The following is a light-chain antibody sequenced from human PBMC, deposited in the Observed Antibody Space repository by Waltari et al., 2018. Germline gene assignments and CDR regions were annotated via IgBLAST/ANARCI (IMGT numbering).Light chain of an antibody. CDR1: NIEKKS. J-gene: IGLJ2*01. V-gene: IGLV3-21*01. Sequence: SYFVTQSPSVSVTPGQTASVSCGGYNIEKKSVHWYNKKPGQAPMLVLTYADDRPPGIPQRFSGSNSGNAAILTISRVEAGDEADYYCQVWDSDAGQPLFGGGTKLTV. CDR2: YAD. CDR3: QVWDSDAGQPL.